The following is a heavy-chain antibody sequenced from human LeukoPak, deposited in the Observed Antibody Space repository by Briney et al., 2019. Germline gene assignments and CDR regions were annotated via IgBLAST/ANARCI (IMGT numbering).Heavy chain of an antibody. CDR1: GFTFSSYA. J-gene: IGHJ4*02. CDR3: AKGSTAGYYFDY. Sequence: GGSLRLSCAASGFTFSSYAMGWVRQAPGKGLEWVSVISGSGDVTYYADSVKGRFTISRDNSKNTLYLQMNGLRAEDTAVFYCAKGSTAGYYFDYWGQGTLVTVSS. V-gene: IGHV3-23*01. D-gene: IGHD5-18*01. CDR2: ISGSGDVT.